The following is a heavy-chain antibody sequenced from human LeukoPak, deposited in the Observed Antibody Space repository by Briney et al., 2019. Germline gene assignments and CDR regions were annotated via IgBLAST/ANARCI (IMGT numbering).Heavy chain of an antibody. Sequence: ASVKVSCKASGYTFTSYDINWVRQATGQGLEWMGWMNPNSGNTGYAQKFQGRVTMTRNTSISTAYMELSSLRSEDTAVYYCARAPLLWYYFDYWGQGTLVTVSS. CDR1: GYTFTSYD. CDR3: ARAPLLWYYFDY. J-gene: IGHJ4*02. CDR2: MNPNSGNT. D-gene: IGHD3-10*01. V-gene: IGHV1-8*01.